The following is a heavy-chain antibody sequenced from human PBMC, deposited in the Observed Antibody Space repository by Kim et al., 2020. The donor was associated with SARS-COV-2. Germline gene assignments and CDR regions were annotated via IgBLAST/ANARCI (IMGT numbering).Heavy chain of an antibody. CDR1: GINFRTYA. Sequence: GGSLRLSCAASGINFRTYAMHWVRQAPGKGLEWVSVIFSGGSSTYYADSVKGRFTISRATSKTTLYLQMNSLRAEDTAVYYCANDIGGGNYYYYGLDVWG. D-gene: IGHD2-15*01. V-gene: IGHV3-23*03. J-gene: IGHJ6*01. CDR3: ANDIGGGNYYYYGLDV. CDR2: IFSGGSST.